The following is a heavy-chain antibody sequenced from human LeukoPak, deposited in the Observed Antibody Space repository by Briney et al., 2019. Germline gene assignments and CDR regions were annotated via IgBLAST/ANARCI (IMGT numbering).Heavy chain of an antibody. Sequence: GGSLRLSCAASGFTFSSYAMSWVRQAPGKGLEWVSAISGSGGSTYYADSVKGRFTISRDNAKNSLYLQMNSLRAEDTAVYYCARDNYDFWSGSRGMDVWGQGTTVTVSS. V-gene: IGHV3-23*01. CDR3: ARDNYDFWSGSRGMDV. CDR1: GFTFSSYA. D-gene: IGHD3-3*01. CDR2: ISGSGGST. J-gene: IGHJ6*02.